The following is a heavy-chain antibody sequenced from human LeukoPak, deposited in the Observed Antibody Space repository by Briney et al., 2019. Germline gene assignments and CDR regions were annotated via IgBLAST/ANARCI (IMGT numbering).Heavy chain of an antibody. CDR2: INPNSGGT. J-gene: IGHJ4*02. CDR1: GYTFTGYY. CDR3: ARGEDYYDSSGYYLYYFDY. V-gene: IGHV1-2*04. D-gene: IGHD3-22*01. Sequence: ASVKVSCKASGYTFTGYYMHWVRQAPGQGLEWMGWINPNSGGTNYAQKFQGWVTMTRDTSISTAYMELSRLRSDGTAVYYCARGEDYYDSSGYYLYYFDYWGQGTLVTVSS.